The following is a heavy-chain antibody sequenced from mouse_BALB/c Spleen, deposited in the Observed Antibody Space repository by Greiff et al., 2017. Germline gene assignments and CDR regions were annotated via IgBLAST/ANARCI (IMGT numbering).Heavy chain of an antibody. V-gene: IGHV5-6-5*01. CDR1: GFTFSSYA. CDR3: ARGGDYEAWFAY. Sequence: DVQLVESGGGLVKPGGSLKLSCAASGFTFSSYAMSWVRQTPEKRLEWVASISSGGSTYYPDSVKGRFTISRDNARNILYLQMSSLRSEDTAMYYCARGGDYEAWFAYWGQGTLVTVSA. CDR2: ISSGGST. J-gene: IGHJ3*01. D-gene: IGHD2-4*01.